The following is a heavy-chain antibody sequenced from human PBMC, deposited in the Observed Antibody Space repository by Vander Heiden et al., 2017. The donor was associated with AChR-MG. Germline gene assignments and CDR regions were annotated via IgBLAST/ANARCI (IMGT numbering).Heavy chain of an antibody. CDR2: IRSKANSYAT. J-gene: IGHJ4*02. V-gene: IGHV3-73*02. Sequence: EVQLVESGGGLVQPGGSLKLPCAASGFTFSGSAMHWVRQASGKGLEWVGRIRSKANSYATAYAASVKGRFTISRDDSKNTAYLQMNSLKTEDTAVYYCTRQWEKAVTTSDYWGQGTLVTVSS. CDR3: TRQWEKAVTTSDY. CDR1: GFTFSGSA. D-gene: IGHD4-17*01.